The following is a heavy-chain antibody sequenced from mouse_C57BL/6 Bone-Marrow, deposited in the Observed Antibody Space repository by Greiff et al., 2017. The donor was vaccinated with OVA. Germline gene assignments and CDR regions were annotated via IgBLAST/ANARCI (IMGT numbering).Heavy chain of an antibody. Sequence: QVQLQQSGAELMKPGASVKLSCKATGYTFTGYWIEWVKQRPGHGLEWIGEILPGSGSTNYNEKFKGKATFTADTSSNTAYMQLSSPTTEDSAIYYCAKGYGSKGYWGQGTTLTVSS. D-gene: IGHD1-1*01. CDR1: GYTFTGYW. CDR2: ILPGSGST. J-gene: IGHJ2*01. CDR3: AKGYGSKGY. V-gene: IGHV1-9*01.